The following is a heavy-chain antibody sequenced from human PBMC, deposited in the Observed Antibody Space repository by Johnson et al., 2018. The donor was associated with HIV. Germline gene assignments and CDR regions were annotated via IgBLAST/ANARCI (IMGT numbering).Heavy chain of an antibody. Sequence: QVQLVESGGGLVKPGGSLRLSCAASGFTFSDYYMSWIRQAPGRGLEWVSYISSSGSTIYYADSVKGRFTISRDNANNSLYLQMNSLRAEDTAVYYCARSWAYYYALTDAFDIWGQGTMVTVSS. CDR3: ARSWAYYYALTDAFDI. CDR2: ISSSGSTI. J-gene: IGHJ3*02. V-gene: IGHV3-11*04. CDR1: GFTFSDYY. D-gene: IGHD3-10*01.